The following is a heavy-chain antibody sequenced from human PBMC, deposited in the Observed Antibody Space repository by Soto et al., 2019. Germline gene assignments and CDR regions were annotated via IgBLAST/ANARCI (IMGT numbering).Heavy chain of an antibody. D-gene: IGHD3-22*01. CDR1: GGSISISSYY. CDR3: ARGLDYYDSSGYYSLNFDY. Sequence: PSETLSLTCSVSGGSISISSYYWVWIRQPPGKGLEWIGSIYYSGSTYYNPSLKSRVTISVDTSKNQFSLKLSSVTAADTAVYYCARGLDYYDSSGYYSLNFDYWGQGTLVTVSS. V-gene: IGHV4-39*07. J-gene: IGHJ4*02. CDR2: IYYSGST.